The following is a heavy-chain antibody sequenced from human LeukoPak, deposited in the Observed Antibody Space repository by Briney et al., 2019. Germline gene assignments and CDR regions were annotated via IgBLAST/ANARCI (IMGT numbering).Heavy chain of an antibody. CDR2: IYYSGST. Sequence: PSEALSLTCTVSGGSLSSDYSSWIRQPPGKGLEWIGYIYYSGSTYYNPSLKSRVTISVDTSKNQFSLKLSSVTAADTAVYYCARVVGATRDVWFDPWGQGTLVTVSS. CDR3: ARVVGATRDVWFDP. CDR1: GGSLSSDY. V-gene: IGHV4-59*01. J-gene: IGHJ5*02. D-gene: IGHD1-26*01.